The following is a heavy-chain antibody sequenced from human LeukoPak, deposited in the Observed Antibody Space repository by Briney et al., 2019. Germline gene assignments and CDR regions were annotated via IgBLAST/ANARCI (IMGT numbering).Heavy chain of an antibody. CDR3: ARYSYGSPFDY. Sequence: SETLSLTCTVSGGSISSSSYYWGWIRQPPGKGLEWIGSIYYSGSTYYNPSLKSRVTISVDTSKNQFSLKLSSVAAADTAVYYCARYSYGSPFDYWGQGTLVTVSS. V-gene: IGHV4-39*01. J-gene: IGHJ4*02. CDR2: IYYSGST. D-gene: IGHD5-18*01. CDR1: GGSISSSSYY.